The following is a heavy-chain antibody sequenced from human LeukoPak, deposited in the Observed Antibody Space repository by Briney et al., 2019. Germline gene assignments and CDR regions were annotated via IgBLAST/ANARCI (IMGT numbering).Heavy chain of an antibody. Sequence: ASVKVSCKASGYIFTNYYIHWVRQAPGQGLEWMGILNPSGGGTGYAQKFQGRVTMTRDTSISTAYMELSRLRSDDTAVYYCARDRPDVRDAFDIWGQGTMVTVSS. D-gene: IGHD6-6*01. CDR3: ARDRPDVRDAFDI. CDR2: LNPSGGGT. J-gene: IGHJ3*02. V-gene: IGHV1-46*01. CDR1: GYIFTNYY.